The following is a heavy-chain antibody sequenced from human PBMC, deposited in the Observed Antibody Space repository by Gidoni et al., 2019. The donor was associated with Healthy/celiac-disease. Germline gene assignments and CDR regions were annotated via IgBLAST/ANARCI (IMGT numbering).Heavy chain of an antibody. J-gene: IGHJ4*02. CDR3: ARGFYAWRFGELFDY. CDR2: INHSGST. V-gene: IGHV4-34*01. D-gene: IGHD3-10*01. CDR1: GGSFSGYY. Sequence: QVQLQQWGAGLLKPSETLSLTCAVYGGSFSGYYWSWIRQPPGKGLEWIGEINHSGSTNYNPSLKSRVTISVDTSKNQFSLKLSSVTAADTAVYYCARGFYAWRFGELFDYWGQGTLVTVSS.